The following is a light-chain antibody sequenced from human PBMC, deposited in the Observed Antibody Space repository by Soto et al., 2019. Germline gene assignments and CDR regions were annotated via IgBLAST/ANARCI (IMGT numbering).Light chain of an antibody. J-gene: IGLJ2*01. Sequence: QSVLTQATSVSTAPGQKVTISCSGSSSNIGNNYVSWYQQLPGTAPKLLIYDNNKRPSGIPDRFSGSKSGTSATLGITGLQTGDEADYYCGTWDSSLSGVVFGGGTKLTVL. CDR1: SSNIGNNY. CDR3: GTWDSSLSGVV. CDR2: DNN. V-gene: IGLV1-51*01.